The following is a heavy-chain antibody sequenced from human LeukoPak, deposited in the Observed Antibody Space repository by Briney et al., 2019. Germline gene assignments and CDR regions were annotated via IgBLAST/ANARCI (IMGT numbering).Heavy chain of an antibody. CDR1: GLSLGNAW. V-gene: IGHV3-15*01. CDR3: TTLGGDNWFDWYFDL. CDR2: IRAKVDGGTV. D-gene: IGHD1-1*01. Sequence: GGSLRLSCAASGLSLGNAWMSWVHQVPGKGLEWLGRIRAKVDGGTVDYAAPVKGRFTISRDESENTLYLHLTSLKIEDAAVYYCTTLGGDNWFDWYFDLWGRGTLVTVSS. J-gene: IGHJ2*01.